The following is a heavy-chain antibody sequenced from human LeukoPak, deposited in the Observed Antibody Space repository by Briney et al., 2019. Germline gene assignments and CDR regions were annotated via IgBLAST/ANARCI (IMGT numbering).Heavy chain of an antibody. CDR3: ARDQAEYYYDSSGYSLGFDP. CDR1: GGTFSSYA. CDR2: IIPTFGTA. Sequence: GASVKVSCKASGGTFSSYAISWVRQAPGQGLEWMGGIIPTFGTANYAQKFQGRVTITADESTSTAYMELSSLRSEDTAVYYCARDQAEYYYDSSGYSLGFDPWGQGTLVTVSS. D-gene: IGHD3-22*01. V-gene: IGHV1-69*13. J-gene: IGHJ5*02.